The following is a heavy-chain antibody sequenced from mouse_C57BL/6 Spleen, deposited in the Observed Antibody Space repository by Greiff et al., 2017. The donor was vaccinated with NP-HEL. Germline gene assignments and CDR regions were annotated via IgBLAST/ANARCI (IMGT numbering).Heavy chain of an antibody. CDR3: ARSDSSGYGFAY. Sequence: EVKLMESVAELVRPGASVKLSCTASGFNIKNTYMHWVKQRPEQGLEWIGRIDPANGNTKYAPKFQGKATITADTSSNTAYLQLSSLTSEDTAIYYCARSDSSGYGFAYWGQGTLVTVSA. V-gene: IGHV14-3*01. D-gene: IGHD3-2*02. CDR1: GFNIKNTY. J-gene: IGHJ3*01. CDR2: IDPANGNT.